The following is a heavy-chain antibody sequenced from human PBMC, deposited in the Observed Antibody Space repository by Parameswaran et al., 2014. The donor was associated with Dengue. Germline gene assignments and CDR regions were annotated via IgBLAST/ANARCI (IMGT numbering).Heavy chain of an antibody. D-gene: IGHD5-12*01. CDR3: ARISGGYVFDY. Sequence: PGKALEWLALIDWDDDKYYSTSLKTRLTISKDTSKNRVVLTMTNMDPVDTATYYCARISGGYVFDYWGQGTLVTVSS. J-gene: IGHJ4*02. V-gene: IGHV2-70*01. CDR2: IDWDDDK.